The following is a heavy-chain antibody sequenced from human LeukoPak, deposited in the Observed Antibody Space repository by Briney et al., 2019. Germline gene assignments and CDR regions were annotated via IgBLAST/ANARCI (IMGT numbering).Heavy chain of an antibody. Sequence: PGGSLRLSSAASGFTVSRNYXSXVXQAPGXGLEWVSVIYIDGNTYYADSVRGRFTISRDNSKNTVYLQMNSLRAEDTAVYYCARGDGYNFFDSWGQGTLVTVSS. J-gene: IGHJ4*02. D-gene: IGHD5-24*01. CDR1: GFTVSRNY. CDR2: IYIDGNT. V-gene: IGHV3-66*01. CDR3: ARGDGYNFFDS.